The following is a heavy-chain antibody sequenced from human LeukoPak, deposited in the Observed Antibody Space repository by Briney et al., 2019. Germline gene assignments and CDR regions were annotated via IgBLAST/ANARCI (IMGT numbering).Heavy chain of an antibody. J-gene: IGHJ4*02. CDR2: ISGSGGST. D-gene: IGHD3-10*01. Sequence: GGSLRLSCAASGFTFSSYAMSCVRQAPGNGLEWVSAISGSGGSTYYADSVKGRFTVSRDNSKNTLYLQMNSLRAEDTAVYYCAKAANAGSQYYFDYWGQGTLVTVSS. V-gene: IGHV3-23*01. CDR3: AKAANAGSQYYFDY. CDR1: GFTFSSYA.